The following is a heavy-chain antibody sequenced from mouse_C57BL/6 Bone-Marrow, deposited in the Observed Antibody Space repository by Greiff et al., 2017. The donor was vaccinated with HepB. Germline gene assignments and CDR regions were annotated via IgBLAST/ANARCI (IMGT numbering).Heavy chain of an antibody. CDR3: ARGGYIIYFAWFAH. CDR1: GYTFTSYW. Sequence: VQLQQPGAELVKPGASVKLSCKASGYTFTSYWMQWVKQRPGQGLEWIGEIDPSDSYTNYNQKFKGKATLTVDTSSSTAYMQLSSLTSEDSAVYYCARGGYIIYFAWFAHWGQGTLFTVSA. J-gene: IGHJ3*01. CDR2: IDPSDSYT. V-gene: IGHV1-50*01. D-gene: IGHD2-1*01.